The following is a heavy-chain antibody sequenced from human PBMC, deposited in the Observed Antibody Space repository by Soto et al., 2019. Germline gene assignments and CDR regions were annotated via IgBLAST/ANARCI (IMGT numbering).Heavy chain of an antibody. V-gene: IGHV3-23*01. CDR2: ISGSSGST. D-gene: IGHD2-21*02. CDR3: AKGDECGGDYCLSYYYDGMNV. Sequence: EVQLLESGGGLVQPGGSLRLSCAASGFTFSSYAMRWVRQAPGKGLEWVSAISGSSGSTYYADSVQGRFTISRDNSKNTLYLQMNSLRAEDTAVYYCAKGDECGGDYCLSYYYDGMNVWGQGTAVTVSS. J-gene: IGHJ6*02. CDR1: GFTFSSYA.